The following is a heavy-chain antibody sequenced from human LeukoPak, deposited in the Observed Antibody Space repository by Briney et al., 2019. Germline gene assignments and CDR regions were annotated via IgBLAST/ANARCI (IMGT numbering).Heavy chain of an antibody. CDR3: ARATVATINWFDP. Sequence: SETLTLTCTVPGGSIGSYYWSWIRQPPGKGLEWIGYIYYSGSTNYNPSLKSRVTISVDTSKNQFSLKLSSVTAADTAVYYCARATVATINWFDPWGQGTLVTVSS. CDR1: GGSIGSYY. CDR2: IYYSGST. D-gene: IGHD4-23*01. J-gene: IGHJ5*02. V-gene: IGHV4-59*01.